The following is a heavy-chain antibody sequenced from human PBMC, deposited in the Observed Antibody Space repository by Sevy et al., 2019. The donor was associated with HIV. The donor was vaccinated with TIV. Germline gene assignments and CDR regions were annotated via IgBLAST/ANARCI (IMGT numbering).Heavy chain of an antibody. CDR3: ARGRGVFGAVAINWFDP. D-gene: IGHD3-3*01. CDR2: IYSGGST. V-gene: IGHV3-53*01. J-gene: IGHJ5*02. Sequence: GGSLRLSCAASGFTVSSSYMTWVRQPPGKGLEWVSVIYSGGSTYYADSVKGRFTISSDTSKNTLYLQMNNLRADDTAVYYCARGRGVFGAVAINWFDPWGQGALVTVSS. CDR1: GFTVSSSY.